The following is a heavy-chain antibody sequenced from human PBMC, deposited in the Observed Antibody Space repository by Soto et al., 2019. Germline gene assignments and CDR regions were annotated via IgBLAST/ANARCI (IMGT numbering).Heavy chain of an antibody. CDR2: IFSNDEK. Sequence: QVTLKESGPVLVKPTETLTLTCTVSGFSLSNARMGVSWIRQLPGKALEWLAHIFSNDEKSYSTSLKSRLTISKDTSKSQVVLTMTNMDPVDTATYYCARIWGPYYYYGMDVWGQGTTVTVSS. D-gene: IGHD7-27*01. CDR3: ARIWGPYYYYGMDV. V-gene: IGHV2-26*01. CDR1: GFSLSNARMG. J-gene: IGHJ6*02.